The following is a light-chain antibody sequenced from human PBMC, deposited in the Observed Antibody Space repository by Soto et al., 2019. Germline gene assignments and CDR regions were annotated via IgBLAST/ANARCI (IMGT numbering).Light chain of an antibody. CDR2: SNN. J-gene: IGLJ3*02. CDR1: SSNIGSNT. V-gene: IGLV1-44*01. CDR3: AAWDDSQNRRV. Sequence: QSVLTQPPSASGTPGQRVTISCSGSSSNIGSNTVNWYQQLTGTAPKLLIYSNNQRPSGVPDRFSGSKSGTSASLAISGLQSEDDADYYCAAWDDSQNRRVFGGGTKLTVL.